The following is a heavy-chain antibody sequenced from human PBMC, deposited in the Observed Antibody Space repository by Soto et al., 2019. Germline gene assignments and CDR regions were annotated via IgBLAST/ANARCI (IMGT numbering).Heavy chain of an antibody. Sequence: ASVKVSCKASGYAFTSYYMHWVRQAPGQGLEWMGIINPSGGSTSYAQKFQGRVTMTRDTSTSTVYMELSSLRSEDTAVYYCARGRWLRIRYYYGMDVWGQGTTVTVSS. CDR3: ARGRWLRIRYYYGMDV. D-gene: IGHD5-12*01. CDR1: GYAFTSYY. J-gene: IGHJ6*02. CDR2: INPSGGST. V-gene: IGHV1-46*01.